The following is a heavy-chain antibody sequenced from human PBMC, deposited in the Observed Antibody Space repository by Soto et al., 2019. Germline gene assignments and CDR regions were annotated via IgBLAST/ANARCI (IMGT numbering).Heavy chain of an antibody. CDR1: GFTFSSYA. V-gene: IGHV3-30-3*01. D-gene: IGHD4-17*01. Sequence: QVPLVESGGGVVQPGRSLRLSCAASGFTFSSYAMHWVRQAPGKGLEWVAVISYDGSNKYYADSVKGRFTISRDNSKNTLYLQMNSLRAEDTAVYYCARSRPLRHFDYWGQGTLVTVSS. J-gene: IGHJ4*02. CDR3: ARSRPLRHFDY. CDR2: ISYDGSNK.